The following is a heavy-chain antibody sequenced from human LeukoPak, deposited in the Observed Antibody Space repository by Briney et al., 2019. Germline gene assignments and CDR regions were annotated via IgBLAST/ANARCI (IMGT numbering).Heavy chain of an antibody. D-gene: IGHD1-26*01. V-gene: IGHV3-7*04. J-gene: IGHJ4*02. CDR1: GFTFSSYW. Sequence: PGGSLRLSCAASGFTFSSYWMSWVRQAPGKGLEWVASIKEDGSETYYVDSVKGRFTISRDNAKNSLYLQMNSLRAEDTAVYYCARDLHPRYYLPDYWGQGTLVTVSS. CDR3: ARDLHPRYYLPDY. CDR2: IKEDGSET.